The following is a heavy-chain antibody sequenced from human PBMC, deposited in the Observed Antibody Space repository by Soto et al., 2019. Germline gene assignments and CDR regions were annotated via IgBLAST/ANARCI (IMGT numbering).Heavy chain of an antibody. Sequence: VQLLESGGGLIQPGGSLRLSCVASGFTFSSYAMKWVRQGPGTGLEWVAVIDSDDGKTYYANAVKGRFSISRDNSKNTLFRHMNSLRVEDTATYNRVKAGYTSGLLWGHGSLVPV. CDR1: GFTFSSYA. CDR3: VKAGYTSGLL. J-gene: IGHJ4*01. CDR2: IDSDDGKT. V-gene: IGHV3-23*01. D-gene: IGHD6-25*01.